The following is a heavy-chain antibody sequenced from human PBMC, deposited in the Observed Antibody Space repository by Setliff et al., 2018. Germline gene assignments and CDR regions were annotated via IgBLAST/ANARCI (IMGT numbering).Heavy chain of an antibody. V-gene: IGHV4-39*01. CDR1: GGSISNSGYS. CDR3: ARSFSRREKFLLDY. J-gene: IGHJ4*02. CDR2: IYYSGST. Sequence: SETLSLTCTVSGGSISNSGYSWGWIRQPPGKGLEWIGSIYYSGSTYYKSSLKSRVTISVDTSKNQFSLKVSSVTAADTAVYYCARSFSRREKFLLDYWGQGALVTVSS.